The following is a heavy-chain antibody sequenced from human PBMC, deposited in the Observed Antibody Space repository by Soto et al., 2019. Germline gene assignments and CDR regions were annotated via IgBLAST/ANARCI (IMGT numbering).Heavy chain of an antibody. V-gene: IGHV3-72*01. J-gene: IGHJ4*02. CDR3: ARDTVGSSDN. Sequence: PGGSLRLSCAASGFIFSDFYMDWVRQVPGKGLEWVGRTRNKVNSFSAEYAASVKGRFSIYRDASKDSMYLQMNSLKSDDTAVYYCARDTVGSSDNWGQGALVTLSS. CDR2: TRNKVNSFSA. CDR1: GFIFSDFY. D-gene: IGHD3-10*01.